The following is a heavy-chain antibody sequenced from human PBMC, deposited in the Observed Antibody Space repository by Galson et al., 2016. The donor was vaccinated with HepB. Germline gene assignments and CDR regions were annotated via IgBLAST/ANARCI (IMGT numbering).Heavy chain of an antibody. J-gene: IGHJ4*02. CDR1: GFTISNYV. CDR2: ISTTGSTT. D-gene: IGHD2-15*01. Sequence: SLRLSCAASGFTISNYVMTWVRQAPGMGLEWVSGISTTGSTTYYADSVKGRFTISRDNSKNTLYLQMNSLRAGDTAVYYCTRGLGYCSGGFCHSLDYWGRGVPVTVAS. CDR3: TRGLGYCSGGFCHSLDY. V-gene: IGHV3-23*01.